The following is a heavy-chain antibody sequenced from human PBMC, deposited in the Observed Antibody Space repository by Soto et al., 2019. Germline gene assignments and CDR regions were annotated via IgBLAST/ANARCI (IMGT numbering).Heavy chain of an antibody. D-gene: IGHD3-22*01. CDR2: IYYSGST. V-gene: IGHV4-31*03. J-gene: IGHJ4*02. Sequence: QVQLQESGPGLVKPSQTLSLTCTVSGGSISSGGYYWSWIRQHPGKGLEWIGYIYYSGSTYYNPSLKRRVTISXXTXKXPFSLKLSSVTAADTAVYYCATATYYYDSSGYPFDYWGQGTLVTVSS. CDR3: ATATYYYDSSGYPFDY. CDR1: GGSISSGGYY.